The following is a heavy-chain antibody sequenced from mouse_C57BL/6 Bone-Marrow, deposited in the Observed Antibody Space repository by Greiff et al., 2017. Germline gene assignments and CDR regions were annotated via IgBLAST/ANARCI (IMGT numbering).Heavy chain of an antibody. J-gene: IGHJ2*01. CDR2: ISDGGSYT. CDR3: ARVTSTGTRALFDY. V-gene: IGHV5-4*01. Sequence: EVQWVESGGGLVKPGGSLKLSCAASGFTFSSYAMSWVRQTPEKRLEWVATISDGGSYTYYPDNVKGRFTISRDNAKNNLYLQMSHLKSEDTAMYYCARVTSTGTRALFDYWGQGTTLTVSS. D-gene: IGHD4-1*02. CDR1: GFTFSSYA.